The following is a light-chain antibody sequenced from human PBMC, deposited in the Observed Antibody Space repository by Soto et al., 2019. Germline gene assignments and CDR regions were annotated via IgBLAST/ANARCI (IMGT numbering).Light chain of an antibody. Sequence: DIQMTQSPSTLSASIGDRVTITCRASQSISSCLAWYHQKPGKAPNLLIYAASSLQSGVPSRFSGSGSGTDFTLTITSLQPDDFATYYCQQSNSTPYTFGQGTKLQIK. V-gene: IGKV1-39*01. CDR2: AAS. CDR3: QQSNSTPYT. CDR1: QSISSC. J-gene: IGKJ2*01.